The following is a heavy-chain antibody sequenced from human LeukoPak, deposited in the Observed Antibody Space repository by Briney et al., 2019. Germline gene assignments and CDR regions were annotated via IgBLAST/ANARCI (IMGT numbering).Heavy chain of an antibody. D-gene: IGHD6-13*01. J-gene: IGHJ4*02. CDR1: GLTFSSFA. V-gene: IGHV3-23*01. CDR2: ISGSGGST. CDR3: AKEGIAATGTY. Sequence: GVSLTLFCAASGLTFSSFAMNCARQSPGEGLEWVLTISGSGGSTYYADSVKGRFTISRDNSKNTLYLQMNSLRAEDTAVYCCAKEGIAATGTYWGQGTMVTVSS.